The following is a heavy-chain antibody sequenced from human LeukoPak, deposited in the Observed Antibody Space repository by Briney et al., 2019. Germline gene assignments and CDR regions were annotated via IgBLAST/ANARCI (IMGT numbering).Heavy chain of an antibody. CDR2: INHSGST. D-gene: IGHD4-23*01. Sequence: GTLRLSCAASGFTFRNAWMSWVRQPPGKGLEWNGEINHSGSTNYNPSLKSRVTISVDTSKNQFSLKLSSVTAADTAVYYCARGRGGNATTGDYWGQGTLVTVSS. V-gene: IGHV4-34*01. CDR3: ARGRGGNATTGDY. J-gene: IGHJ4*02. CDR1: GFTFRNAW.